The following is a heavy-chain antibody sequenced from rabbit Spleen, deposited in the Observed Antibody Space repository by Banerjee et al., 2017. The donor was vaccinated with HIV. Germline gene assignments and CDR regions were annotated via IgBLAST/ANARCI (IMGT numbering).Heavy chain of an antibody. V-gene: IGHV1S40*01. CDR3: ARGSATMTMVITGYYLSL. Sequence: QSLEESGGGLVKPGASLTLTCKASGFSFNSGYDMCWVRQAPGKGLEWVACAYADSSGSTYYANWAKGRFTISKTSSTTVTLQMTSLTAADTATYFCARGSATMTMVITGYYLSLWGQGTLVTVS. CDR1: GFSFNSGYD. J-gene: IGHJ3*01. D-gene: IGHD2-1*01. CDR2: AYADSSGST.